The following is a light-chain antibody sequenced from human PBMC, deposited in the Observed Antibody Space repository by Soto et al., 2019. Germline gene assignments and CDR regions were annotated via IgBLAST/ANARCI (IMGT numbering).Light chain of an antibody. CDR1: SGSVSTNNY. CDR3: VLYMGRGIWV. Sequence: QAVVTQEPSFSVSPGGTVTLTCALSSGSVSTNNYPSWCQQTPGQPPRTLIFRTNTRSSGVPDRFSGSILGSKAALTITGAQADAESDYYCVLYMGRGIWVFGGGTKLTVL. V-gene: IGLV8-61*01. CDR2: RTN. J-gene: IGLJ3*02.